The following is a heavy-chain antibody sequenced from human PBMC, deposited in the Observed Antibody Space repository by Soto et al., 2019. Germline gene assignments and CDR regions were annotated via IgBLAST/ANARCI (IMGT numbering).Heavy chain of an antibody. D-gene: IGHD1-7*01. Sequence: ASVEVCAAASVYSLDGCYVQLVRQAPGQGAAGVASLNPNSGATTFAQKSQGRVTMTRDTSISTAYMELRSLRSDDTAVFYCARGQDRGTTNPYKGGYYFDVSGQVTLFTVAS. CDR1: VYSLDGCY. CDR2: LNPNSGAT. CDR3: ARGQDRGTTNPYKGGYYFDV. J-gene: IGHJ4*02. V-gene: IGHV1-2*02.